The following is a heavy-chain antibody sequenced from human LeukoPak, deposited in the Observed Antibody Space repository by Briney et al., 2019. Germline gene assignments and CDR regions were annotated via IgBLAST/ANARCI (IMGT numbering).Heavy chain of an antibody. Sequence: SVKVSCKASGGTFSSYAISWVRQAPGQGLEWMGRIIPIFGIANYAQKFQGRVTITADKSTSTAFMELSSLRSEDTAVYYCARGAGDCSSTSCYKGYYYYGMDVWGQGTTVTVSS. CDR3: ARGAGDCSSTSCYKGYYYYGMDV. J-gene: IGHJ6*02. V-gene: IGHV1-69*04. D-gene: IGHD2-2*02. CDR2: IIPIFGIA. CDR1: GGTFSSYA.